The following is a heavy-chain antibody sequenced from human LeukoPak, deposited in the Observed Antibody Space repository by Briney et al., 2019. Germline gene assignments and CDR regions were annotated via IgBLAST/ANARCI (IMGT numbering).Heavy chain of an antibody. CDR3: ASVGFDWLLDY. Sequence: GGSLRLSCAASGFTFSSYSMNWVRQAPGKGLEWVSSISSSSSYIYYADSVKGRFTISRDNAKNSLYLQMNSLRAEDTAAYYCASVGFDWLLDYWGQGTLVTVSS. J-gene: IGHJ4*02. CDR1: GFTFSSYS. D-gene: IGHD3-9*01. V-gene: IGHV3-21*01. CDR2: ISSSSSYI.